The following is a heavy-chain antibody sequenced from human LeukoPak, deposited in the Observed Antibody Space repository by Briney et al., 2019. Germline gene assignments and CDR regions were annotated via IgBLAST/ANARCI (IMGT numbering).Heavy chain of an antibody. Sequence: GGSLRLSCAASGFTFSRYAMSWVRQAPGKGLEWVSAISGSGGSTYYADSVKGRFTLSRDNSKNTLYLQMNSLRAEDTAVYYCAKGVSYDFWSGCYMDVWGKGTTVTVSS. J-gene: IGHJ6*03. D-gene: IGHD3-3*01. CDR3: AKGVSYDFWSGCYMDV. CDR1: GFTFSRYA. CDR2: ISGSGGST. V-gene: IGHV3-23*01.